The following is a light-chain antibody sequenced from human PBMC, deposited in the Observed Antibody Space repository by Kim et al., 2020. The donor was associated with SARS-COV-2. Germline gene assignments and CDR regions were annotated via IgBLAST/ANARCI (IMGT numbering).Light chain of an antibody. CDR2: TNN. Sequence: QRVTISCTRGSSNIGAGYDVHWYQQLPGTAPKLLIYTNNNRPSGVPDRFSGSKSGTSASLAITGLQAEDEADYFCHSFDSSLSGCVFGGGTQLTVL. J-gene: IGLJ3*02. CDR1: SSNIGAGYD. CDR3: HSFDSSLSGCV. V-gene: IGLV1-40*01.